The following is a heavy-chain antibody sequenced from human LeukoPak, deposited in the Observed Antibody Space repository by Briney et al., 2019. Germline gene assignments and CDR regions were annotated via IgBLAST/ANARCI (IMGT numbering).Heavy chain of an antibody. V-gene: IGHV4-59*01. CDR2: IYYSGST. CDR1: GGSISSYY. CDR3: ARVGGYSGSSNFDY. Sequence: PSETLSLTCTVSGGSISSYYWSWIRQPPGKGLEWIGYIYYSGSTNYNPSLKSRVTISVDTSKNQFSLKLSSVTAADTAVYYCARVGGYSGSSNFDYWGQGTLVTVSS. D-gene: IGHD1-26*01. J-gene: IGHJ4*02.